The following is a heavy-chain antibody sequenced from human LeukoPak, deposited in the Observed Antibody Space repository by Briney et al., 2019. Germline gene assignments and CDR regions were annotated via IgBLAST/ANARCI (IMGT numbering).Heavy chain of an antibody. CDR3: AKDQTVGPTTRPHLFDY. CDR2: IYSGGST. J-gene: IGHJ4*02. Sequence: GGSLRLSCAASGFTVSSNYMSWVRQAPGKGLEWVSVIYSGGSTYYADSVKGRFTISRDNSKNTLYLQMNSLRAEDTAVYYCAKDQTVGPTTRPHLFDYWGQGTLVSVPS. CDR1: GFTVSSNY. V-gene: IGHV3-53*01. D-gene: IGHD1-26*01.